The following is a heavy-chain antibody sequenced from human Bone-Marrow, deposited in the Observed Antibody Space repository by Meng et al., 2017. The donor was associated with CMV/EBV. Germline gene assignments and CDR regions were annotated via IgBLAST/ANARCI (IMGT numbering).Heavy chain of an antibody. Sequence: GESLKISCAASGFTFSDHYMSWIRQAPGKGLEWLSYISGSGSTIYYADSVKGRFTISRDNAKNSLYLQMNSLRAEDTAVYYCAREPLTPMTTVTTNGMDVCGQGTTVTVSS. D-gene: IGHD4-11*01. J-gene: IGHJ6*02. CDR2: ISGSGSTI. CDR1: GFTFSDHY. CDR3: AREPLTPMTTVTTNGMDV. V-gene: IGHV3-11*04.